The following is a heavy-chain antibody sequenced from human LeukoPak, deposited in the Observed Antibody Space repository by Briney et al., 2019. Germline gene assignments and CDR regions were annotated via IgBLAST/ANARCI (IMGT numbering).Heavy chain of an antibody. V-gene: IGHV4-34*01. D-gene: IGHD2-2*01. CDR2: INHSGST. J-gene: IGHJ5*02. CDR3: ARGRKRYCSSTSCSNWFDP. Sequence: PSETLSLTCAVYGGSFSGYYWSWIRQPPGKGLEWIGEINHSGSTNYNPSLKSRVTISVDTSKNQFSLKLSSVTAADTAVYYCARGRKRYCSSTSCSNWFDPWGQGTLVTVSS. CDR1: GGSFSGYY.